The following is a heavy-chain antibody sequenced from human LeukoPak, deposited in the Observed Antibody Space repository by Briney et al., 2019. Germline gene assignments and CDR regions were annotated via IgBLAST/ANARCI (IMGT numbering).Heavy chain of an antibody. D-gene: IGHD6-19*01. CDR1: GGSFSGYY. J-gene: IGHJ5*02. CDR3: ARAHSSGLRWFDP. CDR2: INHSGST. Sequence: SETLSLTCAVYGGSFSGYYWSWIRQPPGKGLEWIGEINHSGSTNYNPSLKSRVTISVDTSKNQFSLKLSSVTAADTAVYYCARAHSSGLRWFDPWGQGTLVTVSS. V-gene: IGHV4-34*01.